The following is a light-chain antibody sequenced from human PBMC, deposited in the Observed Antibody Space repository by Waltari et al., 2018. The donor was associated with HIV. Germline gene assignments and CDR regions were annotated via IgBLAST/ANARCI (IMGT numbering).Light chain of an antibody. V-gene: IGLV1-44*01. CDR3: AAWDDSLSGLVV. Sequence: QSVLTQPPSASGTPGQRVTISCSGSSSNIGSNTVNWYQQLPGTAPRLLIYRNNQRPSGVPDRFSGYKSGTSAALAISGLQSEDEADYYCAAWDDSLSGLVVFGGGTKLTVL. CDR2: RNN. CDR1: SSNIGSNT. J-gene: IGLJ2*01.